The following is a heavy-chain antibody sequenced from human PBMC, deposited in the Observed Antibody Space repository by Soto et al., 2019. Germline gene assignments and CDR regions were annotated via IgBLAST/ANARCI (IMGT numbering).Heavy chain of an antibody. Sequence: QVHLQQWGAGLLKPSETLSLTCAVYGGSFSGYSWSWIRQPPGKGLEWIGKINHSGSTNYNPSLKSRVTRSVDTSKNQFSLKLSSVTAADTAVYYCARLVNWNSFDYWGQGSLVTVSS. J-gene: IGHJ4*02. CDR1: GGSFSGYS. CDR3: ARLVNWNSFDY. V-gene: IGHV4-34*01. D-gene: IGHD1-1*01. CDR2: INHSGST.